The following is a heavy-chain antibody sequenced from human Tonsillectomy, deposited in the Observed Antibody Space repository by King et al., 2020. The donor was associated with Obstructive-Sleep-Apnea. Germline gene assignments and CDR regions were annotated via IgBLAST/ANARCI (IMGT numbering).Heavy chain of an antibody. CDR2: IIPMVGIA. V-gene: IGHV1-69*09. D-gene: IGHD5-18*01. Sequence: QLVQSGAAVKKPGSSVKVSCKASGGTFSSFAITWVRQAPGQGLEWMGRIIPMVGIANNAQKLQGRVVITADKFTSTAYMELSSLRSEDTAVYYCARGNVDTAKPFDYWGQGTLVTVSS. J-gene: IGHJ4*02. CDR1: GGTFSSFA. CDR3: ARGNVDTAKPFDY.